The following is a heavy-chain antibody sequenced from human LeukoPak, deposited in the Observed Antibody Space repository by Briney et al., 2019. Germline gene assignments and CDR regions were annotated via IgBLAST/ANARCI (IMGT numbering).Heavy chain of an antibody. D-gene: IGHD4-17*01. J-gene: IGHJ6*03. CDR1: GGSISSSSYY. V-gene: IGHV4-39*01. CDR3: ARSYGDIYYYYYMDV. Sequence: KPSETLSLTCTVSGGSISSSSYYWGWIRQPPGKGLEWIGSIYYSGSTYYNPSLKSRVTISVDTSKNQFSLKLSSVTAADTAVYYCARSYGDIYYYYYMDVRGKGTTVTISS. CDR2: IYYSGST.